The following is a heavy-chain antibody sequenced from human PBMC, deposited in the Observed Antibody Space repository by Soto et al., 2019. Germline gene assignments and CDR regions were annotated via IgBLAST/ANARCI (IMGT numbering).Heavy chain of an antibody. CDR3: ARPITIFGGLVEVSYGMDV. CDR2: VSSSGSTI. D-gene: IGHD3-3*01. V-gene: IGHV3-11*01. Sequence: GGSLRLSCAASGFTFSDYYMSWIRQAPGKGLEWVSYVSSSGSTIYYADSVKGRFTISRDNAKNSLYLQMNSLRAEDTAVYYCARPITIFGGLVEVSYGMDVWGQGTTVTVSS. J-gene: IGHJ6*02. CDR1: GFTFSDYY.